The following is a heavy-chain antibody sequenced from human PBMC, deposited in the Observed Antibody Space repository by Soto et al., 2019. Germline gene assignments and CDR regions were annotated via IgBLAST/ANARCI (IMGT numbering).Heavy chain of an antibody. Sequence: PSETLSVTCTVAGGTISSYDWNWLRPPPGKGLEWIGYIYFRGTTNYNPSLKSRVTMSADTSKNQFSLKLNSVTAADTAVYYCARMNYYDTSGYPFDYWGQGMMVTVSS. CDR1: GGTISSYD. J-gene: IGHJ4*02. CDR2: IYFRGTT. CDR3: ARMNYYDTSGYPFDY. V-gene: IGHV4-59*01. D-gene: IGHD3-22*01.